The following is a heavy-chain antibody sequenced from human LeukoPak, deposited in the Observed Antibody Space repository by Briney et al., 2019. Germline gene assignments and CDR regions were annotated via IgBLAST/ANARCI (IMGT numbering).Heavy chain of an antibody. CDR3: ARERTYYYDSSGYYYYDY. CDR1: GGTFSSYA. CDR2: IIPILGIA. Sequence: SVTVSCKASGGTFSSYAISWVRQAPGQGLEWMGRIIPILGIANYAQKFQGRVTITADKSTSTAYMELSSLRSEDTAVYYCARERTYYYDSSGYYYYDYWGQGTLVTVSS. V-gene: IGHV1-69*04. D-gene: IGHD3-22*01. J-gene: IGHJ4*02.